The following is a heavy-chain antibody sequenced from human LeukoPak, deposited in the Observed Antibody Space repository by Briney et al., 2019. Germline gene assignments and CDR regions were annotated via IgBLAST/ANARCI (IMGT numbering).Heavy chain of an antibody. CDR3: AKDINRLVITQTLDY. V-gene: IGHV3-9*01. CDR2: ISWNSGSI. Sequence: GGSLRLSCAASGFTFDDYAMHWVRQAPGKGLEWVSGISWNSGSIGYADSVKGRFTISRDNAKSSLYLQMNSLRAEDTALYYCAKDINRLVITQTLDYWGQGTLVTVSS. D-gene: IGHD3-22*01. J-gene: IGHJ4*02. CDR1: GFTFDDYA.